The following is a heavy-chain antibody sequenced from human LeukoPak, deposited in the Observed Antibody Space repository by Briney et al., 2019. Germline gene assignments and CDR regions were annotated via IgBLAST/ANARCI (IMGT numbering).Heavy chain of an antibody. V-gene: IGHV3-33*01. D-gene: IGHD1-26*01. J-gene: IGHJ4*02. Sequence: PGGSLRLSCAASGFNFSSYGMHWVRHAPGKGLQWAAAIWYDDTNKYYADSVRDRFTISRDNSKSTLYLQMNSLRAEDTAVYYCARDGRGGSYYTDYWGQGTLVTVSS. CDR2: IWYDDTNK. CDR1: GFNFSSYG. CDR3: ARDGRGGSYYTDY.